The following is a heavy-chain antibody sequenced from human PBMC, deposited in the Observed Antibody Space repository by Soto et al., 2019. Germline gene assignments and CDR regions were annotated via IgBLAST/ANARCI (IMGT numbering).Heavy chain of an antibody. Sequence: SVKVSCKASGGTFSIYAIIWVRQAPGQGLEWMGGIIPIFGTANYAQKFQGRVTITADESTSTAYMELSSLRSEDTAVYYCVFGEESRYYYYGMDVWGQGTTVTVSS. CDR1: GGTFSIYA. CDR3: VFGEESRYYYYGMDV. V-gene: IGHV1-69*13. CDR2: IIPIFGTA. J-gene: IGHJ6*02. D-gene: IGHD3-10*01.